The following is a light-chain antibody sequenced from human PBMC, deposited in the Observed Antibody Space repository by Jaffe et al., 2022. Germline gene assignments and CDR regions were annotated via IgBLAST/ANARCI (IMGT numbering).Light chain of an antibody. J-gene: IGKJ4*01. CDR1: QSISAY. Sequence: DIQMTQSPSSLSASVGDRVTITCRASQSISAYLNWYQQKPGRAPKLLIYTATSLQSGVPSRFSGSASGTDFTLTISSLQPEDFATYYCQQSDSAPFTFGGGTKVEIK. CDR2: TAT. V-gene: IGKV1-39*01. CDR3: QQSDSAPFT.